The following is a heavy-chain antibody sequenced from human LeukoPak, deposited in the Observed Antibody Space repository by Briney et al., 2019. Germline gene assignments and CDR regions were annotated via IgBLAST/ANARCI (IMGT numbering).Heavy chain of an antibody. CDR1: GGSISSGGYY. V-gene: IGHV4-30-2*01. CDR2: IYHSGST. D-gene: IGHD2-8*02. Sequence: NPSQTLSLTCTVSGGSISSGGYYWSWIRQPPGKGLEWIGYIYHSGSTYYNPSLKSRVTISVDRSKNQFSLKLSSVTAADTAVYYCARDLVEASTNFMDVWGKGTTVTVSS. CDR3: ARDLVEASTNFMDV. J-gene: IGHJ6*03.